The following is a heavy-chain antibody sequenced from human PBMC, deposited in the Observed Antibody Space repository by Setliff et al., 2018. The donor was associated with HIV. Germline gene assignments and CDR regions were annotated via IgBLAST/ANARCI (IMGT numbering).Heavy chain of an antibody. Sequence: SETLSLTCTVSGGSVSNYYWTWIRQSAGKGLEWIGHINTSGSTKYNPSLKSRLTMSVDSSGNQFSLTLTSVTAADTAVYYCASSPAWRSDFGLHTFDYWGQGTLVTVSS. CDR3: ASSPAWRSDFGLHTFDY. CDR2: INTSGST. CDR1: GGSVSNYY. J-gene: IGHJ4*02. V-gene: IGHV4-4*07. D-gene: IGHD2-2*01.